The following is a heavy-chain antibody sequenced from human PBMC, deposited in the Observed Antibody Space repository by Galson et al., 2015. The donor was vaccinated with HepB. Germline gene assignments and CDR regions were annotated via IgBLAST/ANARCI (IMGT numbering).Heavy chain of an antibody. J-gene: IGHJ2*01. Sequence: SLRLSCAASGFTFSSYGMHWVRQAPGKGLEWVAVISYDGSNKYYADSVKGRFTISRDNSKNTLYLQMNSLRAEDTAVYYCAKRDPYWYFDLWGRGTLVTVSS. CDR2: ISYDGSNK. V-gene: IGHV3-30*18. CDR1: GFTFSSYG. CDR3: AKRDPYWYFDL.